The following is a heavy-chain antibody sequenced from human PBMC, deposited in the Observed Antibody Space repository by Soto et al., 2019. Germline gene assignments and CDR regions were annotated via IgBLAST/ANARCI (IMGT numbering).Heavy chain of an antibody. J-gene: IGHJ4*02. CDR3: ARDDSSGYYYDY. D-gene: IGHD3-22*01. CDR1: GGSVSSGSYY. V-gene: IGHV4-61*01. CDR2: IYYSGST. Sequence: SETLSLTCTVSGGSVSSGSYYWIWIRHPPGKGLEWIGYIYYSGSTNYNPSLKSRVTISVDTSKNQFSLKLSSVTAADTAVYYCARDDSSGYYYDYWGQGTLVTVSS.